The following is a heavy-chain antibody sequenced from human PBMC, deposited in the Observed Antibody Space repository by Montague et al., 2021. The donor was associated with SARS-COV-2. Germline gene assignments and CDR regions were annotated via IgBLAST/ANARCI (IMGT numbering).Heavy chain of an antibody. D-gene: IGHD3-22*01. J-gene: IGHJ4*02. CDR3: ARGHLSVSMIVVVFTSASYYFDY. Sequence: SETLSLTCGVYGGSSGDDHWSWVRQPPGKGLEWIGDIKQSGSTNYNPSLKSRVTISVDTSKNQFSLKLTSVTAADTAVYFCARGHLSVSMIVVVFTSASYYFDYWGQGALVTVSS. CDR2: IKQSGST. V-gene: IGHV4-34*01. CDR1: GGSSGDDH.